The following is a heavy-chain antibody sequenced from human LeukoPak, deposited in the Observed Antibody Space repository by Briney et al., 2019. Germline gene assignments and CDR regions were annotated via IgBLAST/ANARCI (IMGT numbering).Heavy chain of an antibody. V-gene: IGHV3-7*01. CDR3: AKGGATVIDY. D-gene: IGHD4-17*01. CDR2: IKEDGSET. CDR1: GFTFNNYY. J-gene: IGHJ4*02. Sequence: GGSLRLSCAVSGFTFNNYYMTWVRQAPGKGLEWVAGIKEDGSETYYVDSVKGRFTISRDNAKNSLFPQMSSLRAEDTAVYYCAKGGATVIDYWGQGTLVTVSS.